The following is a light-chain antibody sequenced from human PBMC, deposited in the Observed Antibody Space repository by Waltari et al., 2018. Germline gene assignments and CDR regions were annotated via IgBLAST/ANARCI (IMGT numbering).Light chain of an antibody. V-gene: IGLV2-14*01. Sequence: QSALTQPASVSGSPGQSVTIFCAGTSNDVGCYNSVSWYQEQPGQAPRVIIYDVSDRPSGVSDRFSGSKSGNTASLTISGLQAEDEADYYCSSQSSNDVVLFGGGTKLTVL. CDR3: SSQSSNDVVL. J-gene: IGLJ2*01. CDR1: SNDVGCYNS. CDR2: DVS.